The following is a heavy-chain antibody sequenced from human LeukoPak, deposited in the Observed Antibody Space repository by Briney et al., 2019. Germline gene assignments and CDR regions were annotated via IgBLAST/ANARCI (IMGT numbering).Heavy chain of an antibody. CDR3: ARVGLMITFGGVIVHDY. V-gene: IGHV1-18*01. CDR2: ISAYNGNT. J-gene: IGHJ4*02. Sequence: ASVKVSCKASGYTFSNYDINWVRQAPGQGLEWMGWISAYNGNTNYAQKLQGRVTMTTDTSTSTAYMELRSLRSDDTAVYYCARVGLMITFGGVIVHDYWGQGTLVTVSS. CDR1: GYTFSNYD. D-gene: IGHD3-16*02.